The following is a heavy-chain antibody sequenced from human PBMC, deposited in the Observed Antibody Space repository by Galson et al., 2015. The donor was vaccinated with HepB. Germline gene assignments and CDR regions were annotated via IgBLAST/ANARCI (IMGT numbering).Heavy chain of an antibody. Sequence: QSGAEVKKPGASVKVSCKASGYTFTSYGISWVRQAPGQGLEWMGWISAYNGNTNYAQKLQGRVTMTTDTSTSTAYMELRSLRSDDTAVYYCARLRRLLWFGELLFLSDYWGQGTLVTVSS. CDR1: GYTFTSYG. D-gene: IGHD3-10*01. CDR3: ARLRRLLWFGELLFLSDY. J-gene: IGHJ4*02. CDR2: ISAYNGNT. V-gene: IGHV1-18*01.